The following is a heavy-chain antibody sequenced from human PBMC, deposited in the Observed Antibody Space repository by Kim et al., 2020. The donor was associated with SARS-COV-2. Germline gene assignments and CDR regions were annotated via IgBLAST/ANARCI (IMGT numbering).Heavy chain of an antibody. CDR2: INHSGRT. Sequence: SETLSLTCAVYGGSFSGFYWSWIRQPPGRGLEWIGEINHSGRTNYNPSLKSRATISVDTSKNQFSLKLTSVTAADTAVYYCARSSSHTSGSGSHYCDLWGQGTLVT. CDR1: GGSFSGFY. D-gene: IGHD3-10*01. CDR3: ARSSSHTSGSGSHYCDL. V-gene: IGHV4-34*01. J-gene: IGHJ4*02.